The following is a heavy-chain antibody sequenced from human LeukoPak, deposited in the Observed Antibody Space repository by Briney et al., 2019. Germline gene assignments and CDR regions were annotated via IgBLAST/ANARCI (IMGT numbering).Heavy chain of an antibody. CDR3: ARDNTAGRDVTWFDP. J-gene: IGHJ5*02. CDR1: GGSISSSSYY. CDR2: IYYSGST. Sequence: SETLSLTCTVSGGSISSSSYYWGWIRQPPGKGLEWIGSIYYSGSTYYNPSLKSRVTISVDTSKNQFSLKLSSVTAADTAVYYCARDNTAGRDVTWFDPWGQGTLVTVSS. V-gene: IGHV4-39*07. D-gene: IGHD5-18*01.